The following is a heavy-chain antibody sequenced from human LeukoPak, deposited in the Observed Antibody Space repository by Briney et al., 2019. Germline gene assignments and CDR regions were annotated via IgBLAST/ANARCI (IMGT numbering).Heavy chain of an antibody. V-gene: IGHV4-59*01. CDR1: GGSISSYY. J-gene: IGHJ3*02. CDR2: IYYSGST. D-gene: IGHD4-23*01. Sequence: SETLSLTCTVSGGSISSYYWSWIRQPPGKGLEWSGYIYYSGSTNYNPSLKSRVTISVDTSKNQFSLKLRFVTAADTAVYYCARHQRGNSDAFDIWGQGTMVTVSS. CDR3: ARHQRGNSDAFDI.